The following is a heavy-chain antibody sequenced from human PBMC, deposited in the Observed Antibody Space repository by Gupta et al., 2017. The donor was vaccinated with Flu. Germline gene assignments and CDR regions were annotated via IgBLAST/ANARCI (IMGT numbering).Heavy chain of an antibody. Sequence: EVQLLESGGGLVQPGGSLRLSCAASGFTFSSYAMSWVRQAPGKGLEWVSAISGSGGSTYYADSVKGRFTISRDNSKNTLYLQMNSLRAEDTAVYYCAKTLGGYYDFWSGPNWFDPWGQGTLVTVSS. V-gene: IGHV3-23*01. CDR2: ISGSGGST. CDR1: GFTFSSYA. J-gene: IGHJ5*02. D-gene: IGHD3-3*01. CDR3: AKTLGGYYDFWSGPNWFDP.